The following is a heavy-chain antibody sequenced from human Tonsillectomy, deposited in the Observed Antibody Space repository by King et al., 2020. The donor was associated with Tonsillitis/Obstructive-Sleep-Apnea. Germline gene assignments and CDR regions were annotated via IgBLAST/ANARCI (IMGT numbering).Heavy chain of an antibody. V-gene: IGHV4-59*01. Sequence: VQLQESGPGVVKPSETLSLTCTVSGGSISSYYWSWIRQPPGKELEWIANIYYSGSTNYNPSLKSRVTVSVDTAKNQFSRKVRSVTAADTAVYYCARGGASTATNRFDSWGQGTLVTVSS. CDR1: GGSISSYY. CDR2: IYYSGST. CDR3: ARGGASTATNRFDS. D-gene: IGHD4-17*01. J-gene: IGHJ4*02.